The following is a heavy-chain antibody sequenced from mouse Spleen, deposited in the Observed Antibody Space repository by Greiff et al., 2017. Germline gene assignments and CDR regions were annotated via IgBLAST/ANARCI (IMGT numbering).Heavy chain of an antibody. D-gene: IGHD1-1*01. Sequence: QVQLQQSGAELVRPGASVTLSCKASGYTFTDYEMHWVKQTPVHGLEWIGAIDPETGGTAYNQKFKGKAILTADKSSSTAYMELRSLTSEDSAVYYCTREEVITTVVATEGYWGQGTTLTVSS. J-gene: IGHJ2*01. CDR1: GYTFTDYE. CDR2: IDPETGGT. CDR3: TREEVITTVVATEGY. V-gene: IGHV1-15*01.